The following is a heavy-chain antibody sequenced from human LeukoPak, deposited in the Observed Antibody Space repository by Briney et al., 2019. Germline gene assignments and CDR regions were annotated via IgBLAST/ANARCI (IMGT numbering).Heavy chain of an antibody. CDR2: ISSYNGKT. Sequence: GASVTVSFTTSGYIFTNYGISWVRQAPGQGREWMGWISSYNGKTNNAQKLQGRGTVTTDTATNTAYLELMSLRSDDTAVYYCARDYLTTGTTAFYIWGQGTVVTVSS. CDR1: GYIFTNYG. D-gene: IGHD1-1*01. V-gene: IGHV1-18*01. J-gene: IGHJ3*02. CDR3: ARDYLTTGTTAFYI.